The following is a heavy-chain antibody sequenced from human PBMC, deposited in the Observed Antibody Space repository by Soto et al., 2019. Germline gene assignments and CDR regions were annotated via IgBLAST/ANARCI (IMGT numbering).Heavy chain of an antibody. CDR1: GGTFGSYA. J-gene: IGHJ6*02. CDR2: IIPIPGTA. D-gene: IGHD2-2*01. CDR3: ARSHGSSTSLEIYYYYYYGMDV. Sequence: QVQLVQSGAEVKKPGSSVKVSCKASGGTFGSYAISWVRQAPGQGLEWMGGIIPIPGTANSAQKFQGRVTIGADESTSTAYMELSSLRSEDTAVYYCARSHGSSTSLEIYYYYYYGMDVWGQGTTVTVSS. V-gene: IGHV1-69*01.